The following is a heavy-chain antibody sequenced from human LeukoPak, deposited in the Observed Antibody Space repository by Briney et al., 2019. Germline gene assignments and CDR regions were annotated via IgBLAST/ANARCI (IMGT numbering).Heavy chain of an antibody. Sequence: ASETLSLTCTVSGVSISSYYWSWIRQPPGKGLELIGYTYYSGSTNYNPSLKSRVAISIDTSKNQLSLKLSSVTAADTAVYYCARFSVAAAGTGWFDPWGQGTLVTVSA. J-gene: IGHJ5*02. CDR1: GVSISSYY. V-gene: IGHV4-59*01. CDR2: TYYSGST. CDR3: ARFSVAAAGTGWFDP. D-gene: IGHD6-13*01.